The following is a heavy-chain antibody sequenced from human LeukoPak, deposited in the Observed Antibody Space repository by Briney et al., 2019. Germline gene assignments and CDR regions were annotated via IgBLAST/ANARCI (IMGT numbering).Heavy chain of an antibody. CDR3: ASSTTGSGSSYFDY. J-gene: IGHJ4*02. Sequence: QPGGSLRLSCAASGFTFNTYTMNWVRQAPGKGLEWVSYISGSSGIIDYADSVKGRFTISRDNSKNTLYLQMNSLRAEDTAVYYCASSTTGSGSSYFDYWGQGTLVTVSS. V-gene: IGHV3-48*01. CDR1: GFTFNTYT. CDR2: ISGSSGII. D-gene: IGHD3-10*01.